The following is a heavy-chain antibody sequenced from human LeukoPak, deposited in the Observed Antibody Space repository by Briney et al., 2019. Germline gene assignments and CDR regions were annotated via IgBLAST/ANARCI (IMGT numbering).Heavy chain of an antibody. J-gene: IGHJ6*03. CDR1: GGSISSYY. CDR3: ARGVVPAANTWNYYYYYYMDV. CDR2: IYTSGST. V-gene: IGHV4-4*07. Sequence: SETLSLTCTVSGGSISSYYWSWIRQPAGKGLEWIGRIYTSGSTNYNPSLKSRVTMSVDTSKNQFSLKLSSVTAADTAVYYCARGVVPAANTWNYYYYYYMDVWGKGTTVTVSS. D-gene: IGHD2-2*01.